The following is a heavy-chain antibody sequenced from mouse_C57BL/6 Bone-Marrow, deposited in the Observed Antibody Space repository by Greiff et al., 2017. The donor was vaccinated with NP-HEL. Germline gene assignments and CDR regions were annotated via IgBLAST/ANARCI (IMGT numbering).Heavy chain of an antibody. CDR1: GFTFSSYA. CDR2: ISDGGSYT. J-gene: IGHJ2*01. Sequence: EVMLVESGGGLVKPGGSLKLSCAASGFTFSSYAMSWVRQTPEKRLEWVATISDGGSYTYYPDNVKGRFTISRDNAKNNLYLQMSHLKSEDTAMYYCAREGGYDYEGYWGQGTTLTVSS. V-gene: IGHV5-4*01. CDR3: AREGGYDYEGY. D-gene: IGHD2-4*01.